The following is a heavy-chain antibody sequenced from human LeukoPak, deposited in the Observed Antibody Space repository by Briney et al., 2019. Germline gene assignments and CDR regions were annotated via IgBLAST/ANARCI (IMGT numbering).Heavy chain of an antibody. CDR1: GFSFSSYA. CDR2: ISGSGVTT. V-gene: IGHV3-23*01. J-gene: IGHJ4*02. D-gene: IGHD5-24*01. Sequence: GGSLRLSCAASGFSFSSYAMTWVRQAPGKGLEWVSAISGSGVTTYYADSVKGRFTISRDNSKYTLYLQVNSLRAEDTAVYYCAKVRVATIELFDYWGQGTRVTVSS. CDR3: AKVRVATIELFDY.